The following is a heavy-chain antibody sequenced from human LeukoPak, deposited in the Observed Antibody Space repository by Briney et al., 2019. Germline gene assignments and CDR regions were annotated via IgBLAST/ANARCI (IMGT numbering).Heavy chain of an antibody. CDR1: GFTFSSYA. V-gene: IGHV3-23*01. J-gene: IGHJ4*02. D-gene: IGHD2-15*01. CDR3: AKDYCSGGSCYSGVPDY. CDR2: ISGSGGST. Sequence: PGGSLRLSCAASGFTFSSYAMSWVHQAPGKGLEWVSAISGSGGSTYYADSVKGRFTISRDNSKNTLYLQMNSLRAEDTAVYYCAKDYCSGGSCYSGVPDYWGQGTLVTVSS.